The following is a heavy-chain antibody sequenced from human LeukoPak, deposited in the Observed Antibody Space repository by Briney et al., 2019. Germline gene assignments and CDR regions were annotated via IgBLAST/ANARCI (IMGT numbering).Heavy chain of an antibody. Sequence: PGGSLRLTCAASGFTFSSYGMHWVRQAPGKGLEWVAFIRYDGNDKYYADSVKGRFTISRDNSKNSLYLQMNSLRAEDTAVYYCARDSGPPYSGSYNGDYWGQGTLVTVSS. D-gene: IGHD1-26*01. CDR3: ARDSGPPYSGSYNGDY. CDR1: GFTFSSYG. CDR2: IRYDGNDK. J-gene: IGHJ4*02. V-gene: IGHV3-30*02.